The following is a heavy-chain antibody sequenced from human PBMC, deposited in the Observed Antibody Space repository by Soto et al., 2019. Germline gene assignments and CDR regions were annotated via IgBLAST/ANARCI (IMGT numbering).Heavy chain of an antibody. Sequence: EVQVLESGGGLVQPGGSLRLSCAASGFTFSSYAMDWVRQAPGKGLEWVSGLSGGGGRTYYADSVKGRFTISRDNAKNTLYLDMNSLRAEATAIYYCAKDVRMAFDFWTDYPPSYDFWGQGTLVTVSS. V-gene: IGHV3-23*01. J-gene: IGHJ4*02. CDR3: AKDVRMAFDFWTDYPPSYDF. CDR2: LSGGGGRT. CDR1: GFTFSSYA. D-gene: IGHD3-3*01.